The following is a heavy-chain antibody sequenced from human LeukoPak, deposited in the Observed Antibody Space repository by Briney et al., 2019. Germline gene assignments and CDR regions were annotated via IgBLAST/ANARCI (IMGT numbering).Heavy chain of an antibody. D-gene: IGHD1-26*01. CDR2: ISGSGGST. Sequence: GGSLRLSCAASGFTFSSYAMSWVRQAPGKGLEWVSAISGSGGSTYCADSVKGRFTISRGNSKNTLYLQMNSLRAEDTAVYYCAKSPRIVGAIPNDYWGQGTLVTVSS. V-gene: IGHV3-23*01. J-gene: IGHJ4*02. CDR1: GFTFSSYA. CDR3: AKSPRIVGAIPNDY.